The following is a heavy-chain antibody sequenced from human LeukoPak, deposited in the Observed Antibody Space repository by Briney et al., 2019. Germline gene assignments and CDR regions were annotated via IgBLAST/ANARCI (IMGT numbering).Heavy chain of an antibody. CDR1: GGSIGSFY. D-gene: IGHD3-22*01. Sequence: SETLSLTCNVSGGSIGSFYWNWIRQPPGKGLEWIGYVYYTGSTNYNPSLKSRVTISVDTSKNQFSLKVSSVTPEDTAVYYCARDYDSSGYQTYDAFDIWGQGTMVTVSS. V-gene: IGHV4-59*12. CDR3: ARDYDSSGYQTYDAFDI. J-gene: IGHJ3*02. CDR2: VYYTGST.